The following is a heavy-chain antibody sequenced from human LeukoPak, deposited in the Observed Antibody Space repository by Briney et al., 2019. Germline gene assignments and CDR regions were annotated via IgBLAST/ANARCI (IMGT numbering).Heavy chain of an antibody. V-gene: IGHV3-66*01. CDR1: GFTVSSNY. Sequence: GGSLRLSCAASGFTVSSNYMSWVRQAPGKGLEWVSIIHSGGSTYYTNSVKGRFTISRDNSKNTLYLQMNSLRAEDTAVYYCAGLDRYWGQGTLVTVSS. CDR3: AGLDRY. CDR2: IHSGGST. J-gene: IGHJ4*02.